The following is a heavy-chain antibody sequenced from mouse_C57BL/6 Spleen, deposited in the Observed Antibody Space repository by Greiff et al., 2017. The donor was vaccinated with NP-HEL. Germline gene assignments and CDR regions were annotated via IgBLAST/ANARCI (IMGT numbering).Heavy chain of an antibody. CDR3: ARMGYYSNYRGAMDY. J-gene: IGHJ4*01. CDR2: IWWDDDK. D-gene: IGHD2-5*01. CDR1: GFSLSTFGMG. Sequence: QVTLKVSGPGILQPSQTLSLTCSFSGFSLSTFGMGVGWIRQPTGKGLEWLVHIWWDDDKYYNPALKSRLTISKDTSKNQVFLKIANVDTADTATYYCARMGYYSNYRGAMDYWGQGTSVTVSS. V-gene: IGHV8-8*01.